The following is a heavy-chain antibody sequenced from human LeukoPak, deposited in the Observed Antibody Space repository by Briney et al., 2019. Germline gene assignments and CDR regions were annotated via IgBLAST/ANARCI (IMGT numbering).Heavy chain of an antibody. CDR1: GGSINRYY. J-gene: IGHJ5*02. V-gene: IGHV4-4*07. D-gene: IGHD3-9*01. Sequence: PSETLSLPCTVSGGSINRYYGRWIRQPAGKGLEWIGRIYTSGSTNYNPSLKSRVTMSVDTSKNQFCLKLSSVPAADTAVYYCARVGVLRYFDWLPGASWFDPWGQGTLVTVSS. CDR2: IYTSGST. CDR3: ARVGVLRYFDWLPGASWFDP.